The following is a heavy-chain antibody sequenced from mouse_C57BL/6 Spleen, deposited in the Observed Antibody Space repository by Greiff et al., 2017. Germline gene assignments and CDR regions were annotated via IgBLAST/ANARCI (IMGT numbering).Heavy chain of an antibody. V-gene: IGHV1-53*01. D-gene: IGHD4-1*02. CDR3: ARSTTGFDC. CDR2: INPSNGGT. Sequence: VQLHQSGPELVKPGASVKLSCKASGYTFTGYCMHWVKQRPGQGLEWIGNINPSNGGTNYNEKFKSKATLTVDKSSSTAYMQLSRLTSEDSAVYYCARSTTGFDCWGQGTTLTVSS. J-gene: IGHJ2*01. CDR1: GYTFTGYC.